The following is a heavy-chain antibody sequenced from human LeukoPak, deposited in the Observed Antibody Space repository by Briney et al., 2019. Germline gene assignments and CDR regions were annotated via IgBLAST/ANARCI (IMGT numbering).Heavy chain of an antibody. CDR3: ARGGYSGYDYVLPYDY. V-gene: IGHV4-59*01. CDR2: IYYSGST. CDR1: GGSISSYY. J-gene: IGHJ4*02. Sequence: SETLSLTCTVSGGSISSYYWSWIRQPPGKGLEWIGYIYYSGSTNYNPSLKSRVTISEDTSKNQFSLKLSSVTAADTAVYYCARGGYSGYDYVLPYDYWGQGTLVTVSS. D-gene: IGHD5-12*01.